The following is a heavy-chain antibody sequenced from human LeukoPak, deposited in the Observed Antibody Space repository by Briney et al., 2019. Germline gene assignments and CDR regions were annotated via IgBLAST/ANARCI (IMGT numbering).Heavy chain of an antibody. Sequence: PSQTLSLTCTVSGGSISSGSYYWSWIRQPAGKGLEWIGRIYTSGSTNYNPSLKSRVTISVDTSKSQFSLKLSSVTAADTAVYYCARETHVEWLHDFDYWGQGTLVTVSS. CDR3: ARETHVEWLHDFDY. J-gene: IGHJ4*02. D-gene: IGHD3-3*01. V-gene: IGHV4-61*02. CDR2: IYTSGST. CDR1: GGSISSGSYY.